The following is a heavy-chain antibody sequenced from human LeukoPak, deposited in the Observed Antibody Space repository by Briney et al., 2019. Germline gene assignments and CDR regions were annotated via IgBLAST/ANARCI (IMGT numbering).Heavy chain of an antibody. D-gene: IGHD3-10*01. V-gene: IGHV4-34*01. CDR1: GGSFSGYY. CDR3: AKDLGYYGFQEYYFDY. Sequence: SETLSLTCAVYGGSFSGYYWSWIRQPPGKGLEWIGEINHSGSTNYNPSLKSRVTISVDTSKNQFSLKLSSVTAEDTAVYYCAKDLGYYGFQEYYFDYWGQGTLVTVTS. J-gene: IGHJ4*02. CDR2: INHSGST.